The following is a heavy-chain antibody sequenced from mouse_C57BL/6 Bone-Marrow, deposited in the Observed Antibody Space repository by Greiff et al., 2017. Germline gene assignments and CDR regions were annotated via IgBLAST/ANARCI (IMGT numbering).Heavy chain of an antibody. CDR3: AREGLYYGSLMDY. V-gene: IGHV5-4*01. J-gene: IGHJ4*01. CDR1: GFTFSSYA. Sequence: EVQLVESGGGLVKPGGSLTLSCAASGFTFSSYAMSWVRQTPETRLEWVATISDGGSYTYYPDNVKGRFTISRDNAKNNLYLQMSHLKSEDTAMDYCAREGLYYGSLMDYWGQGTSVTVSS. D-gene: IGHD1-1*01. CDR2: ISDGGSYT.